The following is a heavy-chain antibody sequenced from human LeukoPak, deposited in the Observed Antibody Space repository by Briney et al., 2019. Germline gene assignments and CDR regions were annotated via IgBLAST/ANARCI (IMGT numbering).Heavy chain of an antibody. Sequence: GGSLRLSCAASGFSFRTHWMNWVRQAPGKGLELVANVNAEGGNTYNVASMRGRFTISRDNAKHSPYLQMNSLRVEAPAVYYCARDGVPGGRHVWPQGTAVSV. V-gene: IGHV3-7*01. CDR3: ARDGVPGGRHV. D-gene: IGHD2-15*01. CDR2: VNAEGGNT. J-gene: IGHJ6*01. CDR1: GFSFRTHW.